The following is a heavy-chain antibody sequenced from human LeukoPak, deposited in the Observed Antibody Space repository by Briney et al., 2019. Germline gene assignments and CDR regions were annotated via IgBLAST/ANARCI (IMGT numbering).Heavy chain of an antibody. Sequence: GSLRLSCAASGFAFNNYAMSWVRRAPGKGLEWIGSIYHSGTTYYKSTLKSRVSISIDTSRTQFSLTLSSVTAADTAVYYCGRHVPYFDYWGQGTLVTVSS. V-gene: IGHV4-38-2*01. CDR2: IYHSGTT. CDR3: GRHVPYFDY. J-gene: IGHJ4*02. CDR1: GFAFNNYA.